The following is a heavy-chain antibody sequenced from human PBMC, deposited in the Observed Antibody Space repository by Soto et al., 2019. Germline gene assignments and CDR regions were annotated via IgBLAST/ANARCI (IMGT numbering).Heavy chain of an antibody. CDR1: GGTFSSHG. V-gene: IGHV1-69*01. CDR2: IIPFFGTA. J-gene: IGHJ4*02. D-gene: IGHD6-19*01. Sequence: QVQLVQSGAEVKKPGSSVKVSCKASGGTFSSHGIFWVRQAPGQGLEWMGGIIPFFGTANYAQKFQGRVTITADESTNTAYMELRRLRSDDTAVYYGARRAVYLSSGDYYFDYWGQGTLVTVSS. CDR3: ARRAVYLSSGDYYFDY.